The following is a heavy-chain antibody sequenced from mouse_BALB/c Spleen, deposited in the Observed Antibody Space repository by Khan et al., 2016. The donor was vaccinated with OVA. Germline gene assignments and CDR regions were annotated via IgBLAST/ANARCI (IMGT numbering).Heavy chain of an antibody. CDR1: GYSFTDYN. V-gene: IGHV1S135*01. Sequence: VRLQQSGPELVKPGASVKVSCKASGYSFTDYNMFWVKQSHGKSLEWIGYIDSYNGGNIYNQKFKGKATLTVDKSSSTAFMHLNSLTSEDSAVYYCALIYYYGSGFDYWGQGTTVTVSS. CDR3: ALIYYYGSGFDY. CDR2: IDSYNGGN. D-gene: IGHD1-1*01. J-gene: IGHJ2*01.